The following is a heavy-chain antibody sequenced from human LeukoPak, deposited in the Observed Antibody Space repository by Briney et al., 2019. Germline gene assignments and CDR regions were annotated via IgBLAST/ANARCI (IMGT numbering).Heavy chain of an antibody. Sequence: PGRSLRLSCAASGFTFSSYGMHWVRQAPGKGLEWVAVIWYDGSNKYYADSVKGRFTISRDNSKNTLYLQMNSLRAEDTAVYYCARVGYDSRGYEGYYFDYWGQGTLVTVSS. D-gene: IGHD3-22*01. CDR2: IWYDGSNK. J-gene: IGHJ4*02. V-gene: IGHV3-33*01. CDR1: GFTFSSYG. CDR3: ARVGYDSRGYEGYYFDY.